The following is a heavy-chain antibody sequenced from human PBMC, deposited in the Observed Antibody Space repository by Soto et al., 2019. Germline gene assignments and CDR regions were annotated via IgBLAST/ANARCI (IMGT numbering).Heavy chain of an antibody. V-gene: IGHV1-3*01. Sequence: SVKVSCKASGYTFTIYARHWVRQAPGQRLEWMGWINAGNGNTKYSQKFQGRVTITRDTSASTAYMELRSLRSDDTAVYYCARGVGWEPLDYWGQGTLVTVSS. J-gene: IGHJ4*02. CDR1: GYTFTIYA. D-gene: IGHD1-26*01. CDR3: ARGVGWEPLDY. CDR2: INAGNGNT.